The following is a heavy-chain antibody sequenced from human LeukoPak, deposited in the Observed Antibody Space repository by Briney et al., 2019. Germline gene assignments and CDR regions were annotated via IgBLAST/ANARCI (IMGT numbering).Heavy chain of an antibody. D-gene: IGHD5-18*01. V-gene: IGHV5-51*01. CDR3: ARHGDTAIPDDYGMDV. J-gene: IGHJ6*04. CDR2: IYPGDSDT. Sequence: GESLKISCKGSGCSFTSYWIGWVRQMPGKGLEWMGIIYPGDSDTRYSPSFQGQVTISADKSISTAYLQWSSLKASDTAMYYCARHGDTAIPDDYGMDVWGKGTTVTVSS. CDR1: GCSFTSYW.